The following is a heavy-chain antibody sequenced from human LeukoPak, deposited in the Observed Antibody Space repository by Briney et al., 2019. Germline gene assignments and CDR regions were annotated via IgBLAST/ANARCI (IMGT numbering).Heavy chain of an antibody. CDR1: GFTFSRYW. D-gene: IGHD2-8*02. J-gene: IGHJ4*02. CDR2: IKEDGSEK. CDR3: ARISHWRVLL. V-gene: IGHV3-7*01. Sequence: PGGSLRLSCAASGFTFSRYWMSWLRQAPEKGLEWVANIKEDGSEKYYVDSVKGRFSISRDNAKNSLYLQMNGLRAEDTAVYFCARISHWRVLLWGQGILVTVSS.